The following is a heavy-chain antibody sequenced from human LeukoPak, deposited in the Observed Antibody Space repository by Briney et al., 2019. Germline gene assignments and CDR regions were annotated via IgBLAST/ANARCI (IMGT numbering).Heavy chain of an antibody. J-gene: IGHJ3*02. D-gene: IGHD4-17*01. CDR2: ISGSGAST. V-gene: IGHV3-23*01. CDR3: AREMTTVTYAFDI. CDR1: GFTFSTNA. Sequence: QSGGSLRLSCLTSGFTFSTNAMSWVRQAPGKGLEWISGISGSGASTYYADSVTGRFTISRDNSRNTLYLQMNSLRGDDTAVYYCAREMTTVTYAFDIWGQGTMVTVSS.